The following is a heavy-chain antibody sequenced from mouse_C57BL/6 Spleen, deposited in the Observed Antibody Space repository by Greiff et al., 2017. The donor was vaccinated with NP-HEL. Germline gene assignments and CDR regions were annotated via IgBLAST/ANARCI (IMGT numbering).Heavy chain of an antibody. J-gene: IGHJ2*01. D-gene: IGHD1-1*02. CDR2: INPGSGGT. CDR1: GYAFTNYL. V-gene: IGHV1-54*01. Sequence: QVQLQQSGAELVRPGTSVKVSCKASGYAFTNYLIEWVKQRPGQGLEWIGVINPGSGGTNYNEKFKGKAKLTADKSSSTAYMHRSSLTSEYSEVYFCARWDYGYFDYWGQGTTLTVSS. CDR3: ARWDYGYFDY.